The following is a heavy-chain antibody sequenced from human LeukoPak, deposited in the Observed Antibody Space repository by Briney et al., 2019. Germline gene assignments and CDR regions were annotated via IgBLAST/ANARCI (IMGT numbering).Heavy chain of an antibody. V-gene: IGHV4-4*07. CDR3: ARDGCYYYDSSGYYDWFDP. J-gene: IGHJ5*02. Sequence: SETLSLTCTVSGGSISSYYWSWIRQPAGKGLEWIGRIYTSGSTNYNPSLKSRVTMSVDTSKNQFSLKLSSVTAADTAVYYCARDGCYYYDSSGYYDWFDPWGQGTLVTVSS. CDR1: GGSISSYY. CDR2: IYTSGST. D-gene: IGHD3-22*01.